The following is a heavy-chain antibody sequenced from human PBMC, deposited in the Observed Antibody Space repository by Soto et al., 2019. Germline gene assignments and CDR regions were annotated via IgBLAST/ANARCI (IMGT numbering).Heavy chain of an antibody. D-gene: IGHD3-3*01. J-gene: IGHJ3*02. Sequence: ASVKVSCKASGFTFTSSAVQWVRQARGQRLEWIGWIVVGSGNTNYAQKFQERVTVARDMSTSTAYMELSSLRSEDTAVYYCAAARPPSLRFLEWLAFDIWGQGTMVTVSS. V-gene: IGHV1-58*01. CDR2: IVVGSGNT. CDR3: AAARPPSLRFLEWLAFDI. CDR1: GFTFTSSA.